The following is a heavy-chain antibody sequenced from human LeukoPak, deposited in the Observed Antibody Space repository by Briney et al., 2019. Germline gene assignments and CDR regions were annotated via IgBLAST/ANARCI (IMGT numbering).Heavy chain of an antibody. Sequence: PGGSLRLSCAASGFTFNYYAMSWVRQAPGKGLEWVSGISDNEGSTYYTDSVKGCFTISRDNTKNTVYLQMNNQRPDDTAVYFCARHDSFIPYWGQGTLVTVSS. CDR1: GFTFNYYA. CDR3: ARHDSFIPY. J-gene: IGHJ4*02. D-gene: IGHD5-18*01. V-gene: IGHV3-23*01. CDR2: ISDNEGST.